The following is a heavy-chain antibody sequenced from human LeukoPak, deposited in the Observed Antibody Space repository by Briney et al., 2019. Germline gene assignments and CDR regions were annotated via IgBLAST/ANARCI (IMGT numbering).Heavy chain of an antibody. D-gene: IGHD4-11*01. J-gene: IGHJ5*02. CDR3: AKGRFSNFDP. V-gene: IGHV3-23*01. CDR2: ISGSGGGGST. CDR1: KFTFSSYG. Sequence: PGGSLRLSCAASKFTFSSYGMSWVRQAPGKGLEWVSAISGSGGGGSTNYADSVRGRFTISRDNSKNTLYLQMNSLRAEDTALYYCAKGRFSNFDPWGQGTLVTVSS.